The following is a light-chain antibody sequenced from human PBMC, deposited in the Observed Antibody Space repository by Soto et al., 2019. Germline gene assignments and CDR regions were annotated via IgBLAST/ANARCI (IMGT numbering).Light chain of an antibody. CDR1: ASSLGTNT. CDR3: AAWDGSLNNVL. V-gene: IGLV1-44*01. Sequence: QSVLTQPPSASGTPGQRVTISCSGSASSLGTNTVNWYRQLPGTAPKLLIYGDNQRPSGVPDRFSGSKSGSSASLAISGLQSEDEAEYYCAAWDGSLNNVLFGGGTKVTVL. J-gene: IGLJ2*01. CDR2: GDN.